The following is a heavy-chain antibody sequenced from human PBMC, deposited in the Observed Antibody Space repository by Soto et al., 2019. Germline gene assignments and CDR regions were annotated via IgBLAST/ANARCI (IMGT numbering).Heavy chain of an antibody. Sequence: SETLSLTCAVSGGSISSSNWWSWVRQPPGKGLEWIGGIYHSGSTNYNPSLKSRVTISVDKSKNQFSLKLSSVTAADTAVYYCARAILVAATPNWFDPWGQGTLVTVSS. V-gene: IGHV4-4*02. CDR1: GGSISSSNW. CDR2: IYHSGST. CDR3: ARAILVAATPNWFDP. J-gene: IGHJ5*02. D-gene: IGHD2-15*01.